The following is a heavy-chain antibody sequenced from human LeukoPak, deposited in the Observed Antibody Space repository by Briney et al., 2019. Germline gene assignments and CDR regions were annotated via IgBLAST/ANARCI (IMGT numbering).Heavy chain of an antibody. J-gene: IGHJ4*02. CDR1: GGSLSGYH. D-gene: IGHD6-19*01. V-gene: IGHV4-59*08. Sequence: SETLSLTCTGSGGSLSGYHWRWIRQPPAKGLEWIGYISYSGSTNYKPSLKSRVSISVDTSKNQLSLNLISLTAADTAVYYCARHGGGWSFDYWGQGTLITVSS. CDR2: ISYSGST. CDR3: ARHGGGWSFDY.